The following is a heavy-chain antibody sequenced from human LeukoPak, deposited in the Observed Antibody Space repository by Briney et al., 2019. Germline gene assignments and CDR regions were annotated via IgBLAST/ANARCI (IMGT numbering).Heavy chain of an antibody. V-gene: IGHV3-7*01. J-gene: IGHJ4*02. Sequence: GGSLRLSCAASGFSFTSNWMHWVRQTPGKRLEWVAELNEDGTVKYYVDSVKGRFTISRDNAKNSLYLQMNRLRAEDTGVYFCANVPRSTVSYWGRGTLVTVSS. CDR3: ANVPRSTVSY. CDR2: LNEDGTVK. D-gene: IGHD1-14*01. CDR1: GFSFTSNW.